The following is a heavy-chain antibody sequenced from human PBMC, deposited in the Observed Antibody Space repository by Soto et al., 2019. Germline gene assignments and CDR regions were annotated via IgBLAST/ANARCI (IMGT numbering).Heavy chain of an antibody. CDR2: IYWDDDK. V-gene: IGHV2-5*02. CDR3: DHIMITYAWVVALDAFDI. Sequence: QITLKESGPTLVKPTQTLTLTCTFSGFSLSTSRVGVAWIRQPPGKALEWLAIIYWDDDKRYNPSLRSRLAITKATTKNQVVLTMTSLDLEDTATYYSDHIMITYAWVVALDAFDIWGQGTLVTVSS. J-gene: IGHJ3*02. D-gene: IGHD3-16*01. CDR1: GFSLSTSRVG.